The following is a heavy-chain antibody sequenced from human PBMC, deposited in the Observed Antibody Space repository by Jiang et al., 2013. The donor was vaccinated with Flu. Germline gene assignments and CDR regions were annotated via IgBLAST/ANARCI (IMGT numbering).Heavy chain of an antibody. Sequence: VQLLESGGGLIQPGGSLRLSCAASGFTVSSNYMSWVRQAPGKGLEWVSVIYSGGNTYYADSVKGRFTISRDNSKNTLYLQMNSLRAEDTAVYYCARDPIVVVPAASSYQSKYYYYYYGMDVVGAKGPRSPSP. V-gene: IGHV3-53*01. D-gene: IGHD2-2*01. CDR1: GFTVSSNY. J-gene: IGHJ6*02. CDR2: IYSGGNT. CDR3: ARDPIVVVPAASSYQSKYYYYYYGMDV.